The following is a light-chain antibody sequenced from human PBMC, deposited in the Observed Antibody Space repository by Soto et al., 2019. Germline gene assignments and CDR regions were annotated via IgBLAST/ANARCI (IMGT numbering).Light chain of an antibody. J-gene: IGKJ1*01. V-gene: IGKV3-20*01. CDR2: GAS. CDR3: QQYGSSGT. Sequence: EIVLTQSPGTLSPSPGERATLSCRASQSVSNNYLAWYQQQPGQAPRLLIYGASNRATGIPDRFSGSGSGTDFTLTSSRLEPEDFAVYYCQQYGSSGTFGQGTKVDIK. CDR1: QSVSNNY.